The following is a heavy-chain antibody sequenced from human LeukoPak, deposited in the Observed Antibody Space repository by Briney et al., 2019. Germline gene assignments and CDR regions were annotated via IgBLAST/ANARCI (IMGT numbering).Heavy chain of an antibody. Sequence: GGSLRLSCAASGFTFSSYAMSWVRQAPGKGLEWVSAISGSGGSTYYADSVKGRFTISRDNSKNTLYLQMNSLRAEDTAVYYRAKGSAIVVVPAALNWFDPWGQGTLVTVSS. V-gene: IGHV3-23*01. CDR1: GFTFSSYA. D-gene: IGHD2-2*01. CDR3: AKGSAIVVVPAALNWFDP. J-gene: IGHJ5*02. CDR2: ISGSGGST.